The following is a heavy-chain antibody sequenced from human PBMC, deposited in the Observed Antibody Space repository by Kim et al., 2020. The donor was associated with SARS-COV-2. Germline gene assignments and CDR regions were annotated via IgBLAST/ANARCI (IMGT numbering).Heavy chain of an antibody. J-gene: IGHJ4*02. V-gene: IGHV1-8*01. Sequence: ASVKVSCKASGYTFTSYDINWVRQATGQGLEWMGWMNPNSGNTGYAQKFQGRVTMTRNTSISTAYMELSSLRSEDTAVYYCASFRAGSYGSLYYWGQGTLVTVSS. CDR1: GYTFTSYD. CDR2: MNPNSGNT. D-gene: IGHD5-18*01. CDR3: ASFRAGSYGSLYY.